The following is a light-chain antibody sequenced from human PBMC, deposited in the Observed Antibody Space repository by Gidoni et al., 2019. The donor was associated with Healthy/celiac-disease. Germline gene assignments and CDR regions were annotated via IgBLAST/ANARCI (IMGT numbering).Light chain of an antibody. V-gene: IGKV1-33*01. CDR1: QDISNY. Sequence: DIQMTQSPSSLSASVGDRVTITCQASQDISNYLNWYQQKPGKAPKLLIYDASNLETGVPSRFSGSGSGTDFTFTISSLQPEDIETYYCQQYDNLPPGLTFGGGTKVEIK. CDR3: QQYDNLPPGLT. J-gene: IGKJ4*01. CDR2: DAS.